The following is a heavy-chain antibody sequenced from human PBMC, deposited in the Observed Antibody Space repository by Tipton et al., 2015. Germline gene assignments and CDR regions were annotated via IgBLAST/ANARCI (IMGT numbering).Heavy chain of an antibody. CDR1: SGSIISSSYS. Sequence: TLSLTCTVSSGSIISSSYSWGWIRQPPGKGLEWIGSIYYSGTTYYNPSLKSRVTISVDTSKNQFSLNLSSLTAADTAVYYCARLDTVTTELDYWGQGTLVTVSS. D-gene: IGHD4-17*01. J-gene: IGHJ4*02. CDR3: ARLDTVTTELDY. CDR2: IYYSGTT. V-gene: IGHV4-39*01.